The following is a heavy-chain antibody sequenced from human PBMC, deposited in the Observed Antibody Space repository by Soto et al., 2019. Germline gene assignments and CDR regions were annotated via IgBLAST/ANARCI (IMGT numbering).Heavy chain of an antibody. CDR1: GGSISSGGYY. Sequence: QVQLQESGPGLVKPSQTLSLTCTVSGGSISSGGYYWSWIRQHPGKGLEWIGYIYYSGSTYHNPSLKSRVTISVDTSKNQFSLKLSSVTAADTAVYYCARQSGYCTNGVCYTAGNWFDPWGQGTLVTVSS. CDR2: IYYSGST. D-gene: IGHD2-8*01. V-gene: IGHV4-31*03. J-gene: IGHJ5*02. CDR3: ARQSGYCTNGVCYTAGNWFDP.